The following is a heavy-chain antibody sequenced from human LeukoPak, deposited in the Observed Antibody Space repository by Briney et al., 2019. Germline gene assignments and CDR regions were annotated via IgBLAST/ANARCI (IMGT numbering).Heavy chain of an antibody. D-gene: IGHD3-10*01. CDR3: ASRPTDYYGSKGYFDY. V-gene: IGHV4-39*01. CDR2: IYYSGST. Sequence: SETLSLTCTVSGGSITSIIYYWGWIRQPPGKGLEWIGTIYYSGSTSYNPSLKSRVTISVDTSKNQFSLKLSSVTAADTAVYYCASRPTDYYGSKGYFDYWGQGTLVTVSP. J-gene: IGHJ4*02. CDR1: GGSITSIIYY.